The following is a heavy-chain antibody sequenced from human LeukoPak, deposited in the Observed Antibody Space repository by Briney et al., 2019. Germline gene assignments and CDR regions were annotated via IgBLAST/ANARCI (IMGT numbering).Heavy chain of an antibody. CDR2: IHHSGST. CDR1: GGSFSGYY. V-gene: IGHV4-34*01. D-gene: IGHD5-24*01. CDR3: ARSRGWLQSHPLGY. J-gene: IGHJ4*02. Sequence: SETLSLTCAVYGGSFSGYYWSWIRQPPGKGLEWIGEIHHSGSTNYSPSLKSRVTISVDASKNQFSLKLSSVTAADTAVYYCARSRGWLQSHPLGYWGQGTLVAVSS.